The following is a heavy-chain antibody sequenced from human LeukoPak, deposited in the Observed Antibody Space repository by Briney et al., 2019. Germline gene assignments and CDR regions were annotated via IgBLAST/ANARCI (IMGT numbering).Heavy chain of an antibody. Sequence: GGSLRLSCAASGFTFGSYGMNWVRQAPGKGLEWVSYISSSGSTIYYADSVKGRFTISRDDAKNSLYLQMNSLRAEDTAVYYCAELGITMIGGVWGKGTTVTISS. V-gene: IGHV3-48*04. CDR2: ISSSGSTI. CDR1: GFTFGSYG. CDR3: AELGITMIGGV. D-gene: IGHD3-10*02. J-gene: IGHJ6*04.